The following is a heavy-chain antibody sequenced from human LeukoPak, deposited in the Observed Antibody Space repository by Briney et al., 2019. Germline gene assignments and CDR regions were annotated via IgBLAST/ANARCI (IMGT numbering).Heavy chain of an antibody. D-gene: IGHD2-2*01. J-gene: IGHJ6*02. CDR3: ARESPSYEVPAAIGDYYYYGMDV. CDR1: GGSISSGGYY. Sequence: PSQTLSLTCTVSGGSISSGGYYWSWIRQHPGKGLEWIVYIYYSGSTYYNPSLKSRVTISVDTSKNQFSLKLSSVTAADTAVYYCARESPSYEVPAAIGDYYYYGMDVWGQGTTVTVSS. CDR2: IYYSGST. V-gene: IGHV4-31*03.